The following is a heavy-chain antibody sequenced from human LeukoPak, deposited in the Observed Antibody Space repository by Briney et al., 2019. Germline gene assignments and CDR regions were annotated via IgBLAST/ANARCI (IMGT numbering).Heavy chain of an antibody. CDR1: GFTFISYA. CDR2: ITSSGGST. J-gene: IGHJ3*02. CDR3: AKGSLTIWYAFDI. D-gene: IGHD2-8*02. Sequence: QPLASLRLSSAASGFTFISYAMSWVRQAPGKGLERGSTITSSGGSTYYADSVKGRFTVSRDNSKNTLFLQTNSLRAEDTAVYYCAKGSLTIWYAFDIWGQGTMVTVSS. V-gene: IGHV3-23*01.